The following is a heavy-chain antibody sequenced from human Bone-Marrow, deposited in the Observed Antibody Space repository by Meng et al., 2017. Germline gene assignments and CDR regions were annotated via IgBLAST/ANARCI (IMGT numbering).Heavy chain of an antibody. CDR2: IKNDWSIT. J-gene: IGHJ4*02. V-gene: IGHV3-74*01. Sequence: GESLKIPCVAAGFAFRSYWMHWVRQAPGKGLVWVLRIKNDWSITTYADSVRGRFTISRDNAKNTVYLQMNSLRAEDTAVYYCARTEGPFDYWGQGTLVTVSS. D-gene: IGHD1-14*01. CDR3: ARTEGPFDY. CDR1: GFAFRSYW.